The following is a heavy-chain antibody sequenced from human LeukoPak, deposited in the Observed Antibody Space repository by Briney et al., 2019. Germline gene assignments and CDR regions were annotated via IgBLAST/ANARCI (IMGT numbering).Heavy chain of an antibody. CDR1: GGSFSGYY. Sequence: PSETLSLTCAVYGGSFSGYYWSWIRQPPGKGLEWIGEINHSGSTNYNPSLKSRVTISVDTSKNQFSLTLSSVTAADPDVYYCARSIGVDTRRGITIFGVARDYWGQGTLVTVSS. CDR2: INHSGST. CDR3: ARSIGVDTRRGITIFGVARDY. V-gene: IGHV4-34*01. J-gene: IGHJ4*02. D-gene: IGHD3-3*01.